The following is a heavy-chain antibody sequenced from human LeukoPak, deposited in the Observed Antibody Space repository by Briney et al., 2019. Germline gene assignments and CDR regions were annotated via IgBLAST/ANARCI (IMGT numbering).Heavy chain of an antibody. Sequence: ASVKVSCKASGYTFTSYYMHWVRQAPGQGLEWMGRINPNSGGTNYAQKFQGTVTMTRDTSASTVYKELSSLRSEDTAVYYCAREYYYDSSGYSSYWGQGTLVTVSS. CDR1: GYTFTSYY. CDR3: AREYYYDSSGYSSY. J-gene: IGHJ4*02. CDR2: INPNSGGT. V-gene: IGHV1-2*06. D-gene: IGHD3-22*01.